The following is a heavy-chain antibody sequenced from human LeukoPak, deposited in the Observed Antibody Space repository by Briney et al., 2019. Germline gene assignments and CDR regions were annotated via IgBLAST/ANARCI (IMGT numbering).Heavy chain of an antibody. V-gene: IGHV3-23*01. Sequence: GVSLRLSCAASGFTFSSYAMSWVRQAPGKGLEWVSAISGSGGSTYYADSVKGRFTISRDNSKNTLYLQMNSLRAEDTAVYYCAKETVWFGELGPSYNWFDPWGQGTLVTVSS. D-gene: IGHD3-10*01. J-gene: IGHJ5*02. CDR1: GFTFSSYA. CDR3: AKETVWFGELGPSYNWFDP. CDR2: ISGSGGST.